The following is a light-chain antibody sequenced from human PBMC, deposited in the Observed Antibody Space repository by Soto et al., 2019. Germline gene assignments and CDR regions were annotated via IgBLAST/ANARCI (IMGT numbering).Light chain of an antibody. Sequence: QSALTQPASVSGSPRQSITISCTGTSSDIGYYDDVSWYQHHSGKAPKLIIYEVNNRPSGVSNRFSGSKSVNTDSLTISGLQAEDEADYYCSSHSSSSAYYVFGTGTKVTVL. CDR1: SSDIGYYDD. J-gene: IGLJ1*01. CDR3: SSHSSSSAYYV. CDR2: EVN. V-gene: IGLV2-14*01.